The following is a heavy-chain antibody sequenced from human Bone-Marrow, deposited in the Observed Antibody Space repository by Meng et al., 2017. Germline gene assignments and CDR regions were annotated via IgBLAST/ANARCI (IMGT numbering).Heavy chain of an antibody. CDR2: ISYDGSNK. CDR1: GFTFSSYA. Sequence: QGRLVEAGGGVVQPGRSLRLSCAASGFTFSSYAMHWVRQAPGKGLEGVAVISYDGSNKYYADSVKGRFTISRDNSKNTLYLQMNSLRAEDTAVYYCARVHFDYWGQGTLVTVSS. J-gene: IGHJ4*02. CDR3: ARVHFDY. V-gene: IGHV3-30*01.